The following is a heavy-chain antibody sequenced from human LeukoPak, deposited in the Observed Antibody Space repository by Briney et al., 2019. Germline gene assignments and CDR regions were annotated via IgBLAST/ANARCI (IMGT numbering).Heavy chain of an antibody. CDR3: VKASYGDYPLWYFDL. J-gene: IGHJ2*01. D-gene: IGHD4-17*01. CDR2: TSSIGGST. Sequence: GGSLRLSCSASGFTFKTYAIHWVRQAPGKGLEYVSSTSSIGGSTYYADSVKGRFTISRDNSKNTLLLQLSSLRPEDTALYYCVKASYGDYPLWYFDLWGRGTLITVSS. V-gene: IGHV3-64D*09. CDR1: GFTFKTYA.